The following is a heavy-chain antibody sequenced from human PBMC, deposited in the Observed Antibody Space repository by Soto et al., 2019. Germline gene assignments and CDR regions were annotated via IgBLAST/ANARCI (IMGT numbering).Heavy chain of an antibody. CDR2: IYSSGST. Sequence: SETLSLTCTVSGGSIHNYYWSWIRQPPGKGLEWIGYIYSSGSTNYNPSLKSRVTISLDTTRNQVSLQVSSVTASDTAVYFCAREYCRGGSCYPFDHWGQGTLVTVSS. CDR1: GGSIHNYY. V-gene: IGHV4-59*01. J-gene: IGHJ4*02. D-gene: IGHD2-15*01. CDR3: AREYCRGGSCYPFDH.